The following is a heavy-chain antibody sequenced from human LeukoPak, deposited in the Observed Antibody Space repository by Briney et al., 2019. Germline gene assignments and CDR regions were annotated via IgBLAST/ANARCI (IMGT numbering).Heavy chain of an antibody. CDR2: IYYSGST. D-gene: IGHD1-26*01. CDR3: ARYQVGYFDY. V-gene: IGHV4-59*08. J-gene: IGHJ4*02. Sequence: SETLSLTCTVSGGSTINYYWNWIRQPPGQGLEWIGYIYYSGSTYYNPSLKSRVTISVDTSKNQFSLKLSSVTAADTAVYYCARYQVGYFDYWGQGTLVTVSS. CDR1: GGSTINYY.